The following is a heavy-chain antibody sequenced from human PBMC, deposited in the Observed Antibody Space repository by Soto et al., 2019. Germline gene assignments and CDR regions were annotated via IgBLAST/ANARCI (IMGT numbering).Heavy chain of an antibody. J-gene: IGHJ6*02. CDR1: GFAFSNYA. Sequence: GGSLRLSCAASGFAFSNYAMTWVRQPPGKGLEWVSAVSGLGCSTYYADSVKGRFTISRDNSNNTLHLQMNSLRAEDTAVYYCAKHDKTKSGGYGLDVWGQGTTVTVSS. V-gene: IGHV3-23*01. D-gene: IGHD3-9*01. CDR2: VSGLGCST. CDR3: AKHDKTKSGGYGLDV.